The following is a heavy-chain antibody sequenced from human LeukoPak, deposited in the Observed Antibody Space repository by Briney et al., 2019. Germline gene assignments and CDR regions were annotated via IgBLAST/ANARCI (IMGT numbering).Heavy chain of an antibody. CDR2: ISSGGDII. D-gene: IGHD3-10*01. Sequence: GGSLRLSCAASGFTFTDHYMSWVRQAPGKGLEWVSYISSGGDIIYYADSVKGRFTISRDNAKNSLFPQMNSLRAEDTAVYYCTREDYYYASGHWAQGTLVTVSS. J-gene: IGHJ4*02. CDR3: TREDYYYASGH. CDR1: GFTFTDHY. V-gene: IGHV3-11*04.